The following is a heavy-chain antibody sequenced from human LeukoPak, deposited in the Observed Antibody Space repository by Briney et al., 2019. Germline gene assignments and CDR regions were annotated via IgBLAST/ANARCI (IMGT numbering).Heavy chain of an antibody. D-gene: IGHD3-10*01. V-gene: IGHV4-4*07. Sequence: PSETLSLTCTVSGGSISSYYWSWIRQPAGKGLEWIGRIYYSGSTNYNPSLKSRVTISVDTSKNQFSLKLSSVTAADTAVYYCARVTTMVRGVTYYFDYWGQGTLVTVSS. CDR3: ARVTTMVRGVTYYFDY. CDR2: IYYSGST. CDR1: GGSISSYY. J-gene: IGHJ4*02.